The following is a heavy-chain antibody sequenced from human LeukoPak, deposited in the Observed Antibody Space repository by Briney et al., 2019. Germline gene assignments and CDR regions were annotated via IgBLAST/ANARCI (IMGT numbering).Heavy chain of an antibody. D-gene: IGHD3-16*02. Sequence: GRSLRLSCAASGFTFSGYGMHWVRQAPGKGLEWVAVISYDGSNTYYADSVKGRFTISRDHSKNTLYLQMNSLRSEDTAVYYCASSAAGGVIVITFDYWGQGTLVTVSS. CDR3: ASSAAGGVIVITFDY. V-gene: IGHV3-30*03. CDR1: GFTFSGYG. CDR2: ISYDGSNT. J-gene: IGHJ4*02.